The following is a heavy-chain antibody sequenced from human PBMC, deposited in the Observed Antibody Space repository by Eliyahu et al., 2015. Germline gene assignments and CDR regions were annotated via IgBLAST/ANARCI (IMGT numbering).Heavy chain of an antibody. D-gene: IGHD2-21*02. CDR1: GGSISTSSYY. Sequence: QLQLQESGPGLVKPSETLSLTCIVSGGSISTSSYYWGWVRQPPEKGLEWIGNILYTGTTYYNPSLKSRVTMSVDTSKNQFSLMLDSVSAADTAVYYCTRHDTYCTGGDCLLIDKWGQGTLVTVSS. CDR3: TRHDTYCTGGDCLLIDK. J-gene: IGHJ4*02. CDR2: ILYTGTT. V-gene: IGHV4-39*01.